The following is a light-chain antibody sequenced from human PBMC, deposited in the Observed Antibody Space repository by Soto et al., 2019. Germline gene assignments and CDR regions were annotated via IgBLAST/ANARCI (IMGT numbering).Light chain of an antibody. CDR2: AAS. CDR3: QQYYDYPPWT. Sequence: AIQLAQSPSSLSASTGDRVTITCRASQSIRNFLAWYQQKPGKAPKLLIYAASNLQNGVPSRFSASGSGTDFTLTIGGLQSEDFATYYCQQYYDYPPWTFGQGTKVE. V-gene: IGKV1-8*01. CDR1: QSIRNF. J-gene: IGKJ1*01.